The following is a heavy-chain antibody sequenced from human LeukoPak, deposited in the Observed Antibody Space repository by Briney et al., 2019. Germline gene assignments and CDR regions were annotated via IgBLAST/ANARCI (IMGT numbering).Heavy chain of an antibody. D-gene: IGHD3-22*01. CDR1: GFTFSSYA. V-gene: IGHV3-23*01. CDR3: ARGPNYYDSSGYSKEYFDY. J-gene: IGHJ4*02. CDR2: ISGSGGST. Sequence: QPGGSLRLSCAASGFTFSSYAMSWVRQAPGKGLEWVSAISGSGGSTYYADSVKGRFTISRDNSKNTLYLQMNSLRAEDTAVYYCARGPNYYDSSGYSKEYFDYWGQGTLVTVSS.